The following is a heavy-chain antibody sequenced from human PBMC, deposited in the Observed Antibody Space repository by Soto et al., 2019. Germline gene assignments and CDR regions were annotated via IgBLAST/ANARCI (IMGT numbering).Heavy chain of an antibody. Sequence: GGSLRLSCAVSGFTFDDYFMSWVRQAPGKGLEWVSGINWNGGSTGYADSVKGRFTITRDNATNSLYLQMNSLSAEDTALYHCARVPYGSGSYYFDFWGQGTLVTVSS. CDR2: INWNGGST. CDR1: GFTFDDYF. CDR3: ARVPYGSGSYYFDF. D-gene: IGHD3-10*01. J-gene: IGHJ4*02. V-gene: IGHV3-20*01.